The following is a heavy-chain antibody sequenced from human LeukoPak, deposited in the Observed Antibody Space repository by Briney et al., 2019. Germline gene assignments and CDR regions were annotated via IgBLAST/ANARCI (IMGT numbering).Heavy chain of an antibody. CDR2: IYYSGST. D-gene: IGHD6-13*01. CDR1: GGSISNYY. CDR3: ARLSSFPDWFDP. Sequence: SETLSLTCTVSGGSISNYYWGWIRQPPGKGLEWIGSIYYSGSTYYNPSLKSRVTISVDTSKNQFSLKLSSVTAADTAVYYCARLSSFPDWFDPWGQGTLVTVSS. J-gene: IGHJ5*02. V-gene: IGHV4-39*07.